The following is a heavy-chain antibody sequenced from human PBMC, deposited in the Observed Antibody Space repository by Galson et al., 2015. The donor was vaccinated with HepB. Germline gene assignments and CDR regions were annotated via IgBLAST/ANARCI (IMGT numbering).Heavy chain of an antibody. CDR2: IIPIFGTA. CDR1: GGTFSSYA. J-gene: IGHJ4*02. D-gene: IGHD4-17*01. Sequence: SVKVSCKASGGTFSSYAISWVRQAPGQGLEWMGGIIPIFGTANYAQKFQGRVTITADESTSTAYMELSSLRSEDTAVYYCARGDDYGDPNDYWGQGTLVTVSS. V-gene: IGHV1-69*13. CDR3: ARGDDYGDPNDY.